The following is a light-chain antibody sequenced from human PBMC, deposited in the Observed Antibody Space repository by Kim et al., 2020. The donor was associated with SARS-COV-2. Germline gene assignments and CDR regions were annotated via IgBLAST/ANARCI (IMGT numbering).Light chain of an antibody. Sequence: EIVLTQSPGTLSLSPGERVTLSCRASQSVGKNYLAWYQQKPGQAPRLLIYDASNRATGIPDRFSGSGSGTDFTVTISRLEPEDFAVYYCQQYATSPRTFGQGTKLEI. J-gene: IGKJ2*01. CDR1: QSVGKNY. CDR2: DAS. V-gene: IGKV3-20*01. CDR3: QQYATSPRT.